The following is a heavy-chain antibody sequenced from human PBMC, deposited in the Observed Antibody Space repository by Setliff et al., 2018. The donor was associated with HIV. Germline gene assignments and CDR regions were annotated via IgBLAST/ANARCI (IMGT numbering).Heavy chain of an antibody. J-gene: IGHJ4*02. CDR1: GFTFSNAW. D-gene: IGHD3-16*01. V-gene: IGHV3-15*01. Sequence: KSGGSLRLSCAASGFTFSNAWMTWVRQAPGKGLEWVARIRNKKNGGTTYYAAPVKGRFTISRDDSKNTVYLQMNSLKSEDSALYYCTTGGADWGQGTRVTVSS. CDR2: IRNKKNGGTT. CDR3: TTGGAD.